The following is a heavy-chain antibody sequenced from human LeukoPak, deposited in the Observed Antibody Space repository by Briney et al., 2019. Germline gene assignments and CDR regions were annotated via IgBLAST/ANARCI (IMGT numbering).Heavy chain of an antibody. CDR3: AKDQRTISTFDY. V-gene: IGHV3-23*01. Sequence: GGSLRLSCAAAGFTFSSYAMGWVRQAPGKGLEWVSAISGSGGSTYYADSVKGRFTISRDNSKNTLYLQINSLRAEDTAIYYCAKDQRTISTFDYWGQGTLVTVSS. CDR1: GFTFSSYA. D-gene: IGHD3-3*01. CDR2: ISGSGGST. J-gene: IGHJ4*02.